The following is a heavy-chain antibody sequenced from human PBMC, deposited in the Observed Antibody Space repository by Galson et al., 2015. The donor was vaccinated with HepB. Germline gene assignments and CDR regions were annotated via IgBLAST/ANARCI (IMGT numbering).Heavy chain of an antibody. CDR1: GDSVSRDTVG. CDR2: TYHRSKWYS. V-gene: IGHV6-1*01. D-gene: IGHD3-10*01. J-gene: IGHJ6*02. Sequence: CAISGDSVSRDTVGWNWIRQSPSRGLEWLGRTYHRSKWYSDYAISVKSRIIINADSSTNQFFLQLNSVIPEDTAVYYCTRVAHLGRGMNVWGQGTTVTVSS. CDR3: TRVAHLGRGMNV.